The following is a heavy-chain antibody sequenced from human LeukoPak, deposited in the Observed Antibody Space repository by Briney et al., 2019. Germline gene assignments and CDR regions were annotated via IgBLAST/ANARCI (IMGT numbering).Heavy chain of an antibody. CDR3: AGRGCTNGLCHFDY. D-gene: IGHD2-8*01. Sequence: GGSLRLSCVASEFTFSTYSMNWVRQAPGKGLEWVSSISSSGDFIHYADSVKGRFTISRGNARNSLYLQMNSLRAEDTAIYYCAGRGCTNGLCHFDYWGQGTLVTVSS. V-gene: IGHV3-21*04. CDR1: EFTFSTYS. CDR2: ISSSGDFI. J-gene: IGHJ4*02.